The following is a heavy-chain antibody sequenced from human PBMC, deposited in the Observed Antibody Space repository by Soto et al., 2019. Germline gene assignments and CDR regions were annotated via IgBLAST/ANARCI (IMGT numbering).Heavy chain of an antibody. D-gene: IGHD6-6*01. J-gene: IGHJ6*02. CDR1: GFTFSSYA. CDR2: ISGSGGST. Sequence: GGSLRLSCAASGFTFSSYAMSWVRQAPGKGLEWVSAISGSGGSTYYADSVKGRFTISRDNSKNTLYLQMNSLRAEGTAVYYCAKDASIAARPGEFEILGYYYYGMDVWGQGTTVTVSS. V-gene: IGHV3-23*01. CDR3: AKDASIAARPGEFEILGYYYYGMDV.